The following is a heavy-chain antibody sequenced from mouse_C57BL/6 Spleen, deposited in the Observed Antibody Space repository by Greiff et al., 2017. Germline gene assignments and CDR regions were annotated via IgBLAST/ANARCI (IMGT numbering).Heavy chain of an antibody. CDR2: IDPETGGT. J-gene: IGHJ2*01. Sequence: QVQLKESGAELVRPGASVTLSCKASGYTFTDYETHWVKQTPVQGLEWIGAIDPETGGTAYNQKFKGKAILTADKSSSTAYREHRSLTSEDSAVYYCTGRGTTVVEDYWGQGTTLTVSS. CDR1: GYTFTDYE. CDR3: TGRGTTVVEDY. D-gene: IGHD1-1*01. V-gene: IGHV1-15*01.